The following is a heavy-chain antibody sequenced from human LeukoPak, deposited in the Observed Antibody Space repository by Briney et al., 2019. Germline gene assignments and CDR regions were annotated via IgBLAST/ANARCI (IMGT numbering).Heavy chain of an antibody. CDR2: INPSRGST. CDR1: GYTFSSYR. V-gene: IGHV1-46*01. D-gene: IGHD3-22*01. CDR3: ARALTPTYYYDSSGYYFDY. Sequence: ASVKVSCKASGYTFSSYRISWVRQAPGQGLEWMGIINPSRGSTSYAQKFQGRVTMTRDTSTSTVYIELSSLRSEDTAVYYCARALTPTYYYDSSGYYFDYWGQGTLVTVSS. J-gene: IGHJ4*02.